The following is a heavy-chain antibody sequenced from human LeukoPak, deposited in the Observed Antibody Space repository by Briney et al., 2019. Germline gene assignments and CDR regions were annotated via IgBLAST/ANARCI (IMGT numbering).Heavy chain of an antibody. D-gene: IGHD3-22*01. CDR3: AKDTGLYYYDSSGYGDY. V-gene: IGHV3-23*01. CDR1: GFTFSSYA. Sequence: GSLRLSCAASGFTFSSYAMIWVRQAPGKGLEWVSAISGSGGSTYYADSVKGRFTISRDNSKNTLYLQMNSLRAEDTAVYYCAKDTGLYYYDSSGYGDYWGQGTLVTVSS. J-gene: IGHJ4*02. CDR2: ISGSGGST.